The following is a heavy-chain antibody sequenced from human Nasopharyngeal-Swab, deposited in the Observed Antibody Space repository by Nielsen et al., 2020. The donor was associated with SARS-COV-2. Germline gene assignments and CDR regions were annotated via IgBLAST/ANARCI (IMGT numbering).Heavy chain of an antibody. CDR3: ARPYYDSSGYDAWFDP. V-gene: IGHV4-39*01. Sequence: SETLSLTCTVSGGSISSSSYYWGWIRQPPGKGLEWIGSIYYSGSTYYNPSLKSRVTISVDTSKNQFSLKLGSVTAADTAVYYCARPYYDSSGYDAWFDPWGQGTLGTVSS. J-gene: IGHJ5*02. CDR2: IYYSGST. D-gene: IGHD3-22*01. CDR1: GGSISSSSYY.